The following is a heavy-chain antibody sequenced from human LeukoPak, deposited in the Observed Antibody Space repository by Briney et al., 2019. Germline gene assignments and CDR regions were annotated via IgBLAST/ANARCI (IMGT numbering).Heavy chain of an antibody. Sequence: GGYLRLYCAASGFTFSSYWMHWVRQAPGKGLVWVSRINSDGSSTSYADSVKGRFTISRDNAKNTLYLQMNSLRAEDTAVYYCARGAYFDWLLSYLDYWGQGTLVTVSS. V-gene: IGHV3-74*01. CDR3: ARGAYFDWLLSYLDY. J-gene: IGHJ4*02. CDR2: INSDGSST. D-gene: IGHD3-9*01. CDR1: GFTFSSYW.